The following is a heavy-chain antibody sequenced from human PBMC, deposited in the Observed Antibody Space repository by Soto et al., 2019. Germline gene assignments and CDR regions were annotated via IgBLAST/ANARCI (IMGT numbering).Heavy chain of an antibody. J-gene: IGHJ6*04. CDR1: GFTVSNNY. V-gene: IGHV3-66*01. CDR3: GGDVVV. Sequence: EVQLVESGGGLVQPGGSLRLSCAASGFTVSNNYMSWVRQAPGKGLEWVSVIYSGGSTYYADSVKGRVTISRYKATNTHYLQRNRLGVGDTAVYYCGGDVVVWGRGTTVTVSS. CDR2: IYSGGST.